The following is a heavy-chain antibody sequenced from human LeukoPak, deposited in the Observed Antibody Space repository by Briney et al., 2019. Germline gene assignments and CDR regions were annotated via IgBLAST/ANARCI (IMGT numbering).Heavy chain of an antibody. CDR1: DGSISSYY. J-gene: IGHJ3*02. V-gene: IGHV4-59*01. D-gene: IGHD3-22*01. CDR3: ARGRQEYYYDSSGYPYDAFDI. CDR2: IYYSGST. Sequence: SETLSLTCTVSDGSISSYYWSWIRQPPGKGLEWIGYIYYSGSTNYNPSLKSRVTISVDTSKNQFSLKLSSVTAADTAVYYCARGRQEYYYDSSGYPYDAFDIWGQGTMVTVSS.